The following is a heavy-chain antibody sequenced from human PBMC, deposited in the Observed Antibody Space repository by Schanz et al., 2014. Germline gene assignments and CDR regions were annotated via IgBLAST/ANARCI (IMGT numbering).Heavy chain of an antibody. D-gene: IGHD1-26*01. Sequence: VQLVESGGGMVQPGGSLRLSCAASGFTFSSYAMHWVRQAPGKGLEWVAVMSYDGSNKYYADSVKGRFTISRDTPKNTLYVQMNSLRAEDTAVYYCARDSGSHYLVDYWGQGTLVTVSS. CDR3: ARDSGSHYLVDY. J-gene: IGHJ4*02. V-gene: IGHV3-30-3*01. CDR2: MSYDGSNK. CDR1: GFTFSSYA.